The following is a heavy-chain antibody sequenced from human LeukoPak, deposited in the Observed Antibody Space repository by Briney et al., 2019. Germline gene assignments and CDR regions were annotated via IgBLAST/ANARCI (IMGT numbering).Heavy chain of an antibody. J-gene: IGHJ6*04. D-gene: IGHD2-2*01. CDR2: ISNSSSTI. Sequence: PGGSLRLSCAASGFTFSNYEMNWVRQAPGKGLEWVSYISNSSSTIYYADSVKGRFTISRDNAKNSLYLQMSSLRAEDTAVYYCARDRYCSSTSCYSGFARGGLDVWGKGTTVTVSS. V-gene: IGHV3-48*03. CDR1: GFTFSNYE. CDR3: ARDRYCSSTSCYSGFARGGLDV.